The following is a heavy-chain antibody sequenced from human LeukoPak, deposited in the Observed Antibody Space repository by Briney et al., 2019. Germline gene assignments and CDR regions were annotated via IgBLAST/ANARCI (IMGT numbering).Heavy chain of an antibody. Sequence: SETLSLTCTVSGGSISSGDYYWSWTRQPPGKGLEWIGYIYYSGSTYYNPSLKSRVTISVDTSKNQFSLKLSSVTAADTAVYYCARALSGWYFVGYYFDYWGQGTLVTVSS. J-gene: IGHJ4*02. V-gene: IGHV4-30-4*01. CDR3: ARALSGWYFVGYYFDY. CDR2: IYYSGST. D-gene: IGHD6-19*01. CDR1: GGSISSGDYY.